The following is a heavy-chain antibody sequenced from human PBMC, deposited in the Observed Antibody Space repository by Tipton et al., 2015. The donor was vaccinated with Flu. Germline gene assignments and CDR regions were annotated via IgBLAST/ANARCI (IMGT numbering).Heavy chain of an antibody. CDR1: SGSIRSTNYF. CDR3: ARRVPGVAANYFDY. CDR2: IYPSGTT. J-gene: IGHJ4*02. Sequence: TLSLTCTVSSGSIRSTNYFCAWIRQPPGKRLELIGSIYPSGTTYYNPSLKSRVTMSVDTSKNQFSLNLSSVTAADTAVYYCARRVPGVAANYFDYWGQGTLVTVSS. V-gene: IGHV4-39*07. D-gene: IGHD2-15*01.